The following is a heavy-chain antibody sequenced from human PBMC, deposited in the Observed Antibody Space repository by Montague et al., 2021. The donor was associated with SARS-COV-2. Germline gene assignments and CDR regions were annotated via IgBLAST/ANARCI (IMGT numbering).Heavy chain of an antibody. J-gene: IGHJ4*02. D-gene: IGHD3-10*01. Sequence: SETLSLTCTVSGGSIGSYHWVWIRQPPGKGLEWIGYVFHSGRTYYNPSLKSRVTISLDTSKNRFSLRLTSVTAADTAVYYCAREVRYYYDQWGQGILVTVSS. CDR3: AREVRYYYDQ. CDR2: VFHSGRT. V-gene: IGHV4-59*01. CDR1: GGSIGSYH.